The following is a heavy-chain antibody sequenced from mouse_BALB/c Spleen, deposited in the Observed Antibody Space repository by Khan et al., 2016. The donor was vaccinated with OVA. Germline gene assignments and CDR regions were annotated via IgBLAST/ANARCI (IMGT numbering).Heavy chain of an antibody. CDR2: INTNTGEP. J-gene: IGHJ2*02. CDR3: AKEITSLFDY. D-gene: IGHD1-1*01. V-gene: IGHV9-3*02. Sequence: QIQLVQSGPELKKPGETVKISCKASGYTFTNYGMNWLKQAPGKGFKWMGWINTNTGEPTYAEEFKGRFAFSLETSATTAYLQINNLKNEDTATYFCAKEITSLFDYWSQGTSLTVSS. CDR1: GYTFTNYG.